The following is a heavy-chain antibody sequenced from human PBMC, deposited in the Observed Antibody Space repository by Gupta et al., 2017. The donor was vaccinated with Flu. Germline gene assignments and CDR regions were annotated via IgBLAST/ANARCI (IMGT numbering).Heavy chain of an antibody. J-gene: IGHJ6*03. CDR3: TTDRIGDGFSREYMDV. Sequence: QVQLVQAGAEVKEPGASVKVSCKASGYTFPDYFLYWVRTAPGPGLEWVGRINPKSGGTNYAQKFQGRVTMTGDTSISTAYMELSRLRSDDTAVYYWTTDRIGDGFSREYMDVWGKGTTVTVSS. CDR2: INPKSGGT. CDR1: GYTFPDYF. V-gene: IGHV1-2*06. D-gene: IGHD5-24*01.